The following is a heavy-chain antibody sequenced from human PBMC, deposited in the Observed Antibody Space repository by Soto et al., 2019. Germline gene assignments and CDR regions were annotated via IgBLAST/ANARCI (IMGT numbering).Heavy chain of an antibody. CDR3: ARGDLIAVAGTLEYYFDY. CDR1: GYTFTGYY. Sequence: GASVKVSCKASGYTFTGYYMHWVRQAPGQGLEWMGWINPNSGGTNYAQKFRGWVTMTRDTSISTAYMELSRLRSDDTAVYYCARGDLIAVAGTLEYYFDYWGQGTLVTVSS. V-gene: IGHV1-2*04. J-gene: IGHJ4*02. CDR2: INPNSGGT. D-gene: IGHD6-19*01.